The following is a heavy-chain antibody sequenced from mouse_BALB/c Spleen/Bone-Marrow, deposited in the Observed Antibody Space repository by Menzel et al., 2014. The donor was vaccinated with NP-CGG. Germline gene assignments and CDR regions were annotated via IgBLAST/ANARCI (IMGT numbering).Heavy chain of an antibody. V-gene: IGHV1-15*01. J-gene: IGHJ3*01. CDR1: GYTFTDYE. CDR3: TRSETGPFAY. CDR2: IGPETGGT. Sequence: VQGVESGAELVRPGASVTLSCKASGYTFTDYEMHWVKQTPVHGLEWIGAIGPETGGTAYNQKFKGKATLTADKSSSTAYMELRSLTSEDSAVYYCTRSETGPFAYWGQGTLVTVSA. D-gene: IGHD4-1*01.